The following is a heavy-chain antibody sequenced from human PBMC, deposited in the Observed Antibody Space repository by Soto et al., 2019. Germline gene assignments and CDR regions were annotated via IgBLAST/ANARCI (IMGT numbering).Heavy chain of an antibody. D-gene: IGHD3-22*01. J-gene: IGHJ4*02. CDR3: ARQFDYYDSSGYKYYFDY. CDR2: IYYSGST. V-gene: IGHV4-59*01. CDR1: GGSISSYY. Sequence: PSETLSLTCTVSGGSISSYYWSWIRQPPGKGLEWIGYIYYSGSTNYNPSLKSRVTISVDTSKNQFSLKLSSVTAADTAVYYCARQFDYYDSSGYKYYFDYWGQGTLVTVSS.